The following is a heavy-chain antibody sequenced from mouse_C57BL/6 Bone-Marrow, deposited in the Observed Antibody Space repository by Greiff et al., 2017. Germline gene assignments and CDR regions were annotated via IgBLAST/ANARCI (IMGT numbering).Heavy chain of an antibody. D-gene: IGHD1-1*01. J-gene: IGHJ2*01. CDR1: GYAFTNYL. V-gene: IGHV1-54*01. Sequence: QVQLQQSGAELVRPGTSVKVSCKASGYAFTNYLIEWVKQRPGQGLEWIGVINPGSGGTNYNEKFKGKATLTADKSSSTAYMQLSSLTSEDSAVYFCARPYGSGYLYYFDYWGQGTTLTVSS. CDR2: INPGSGGT. CDR3: ARPYGSGYLYYFDY.